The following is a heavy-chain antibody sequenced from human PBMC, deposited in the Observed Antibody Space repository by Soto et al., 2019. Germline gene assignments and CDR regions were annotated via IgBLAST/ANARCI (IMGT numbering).Heavy chain of an antibody. J-gene: IGHJ5*02. CDR3: ARESSDILTGYYGWFDP. D-gene: IGHD3-9*01. CDR1: GYTFTSYG. V-gene: IGHV1-18*01. CDR2: ISAYNGNT. Sequence: ASVKVSCKASGYTFTSYGISWVRQAPGQGFEWMGWISAYNGNTNYAQKLQGRVTMTTDTSTSTAYMELRSLRSDDTAVYYCARESSDILTGYYGWFDPWGQGTLVTVSS.